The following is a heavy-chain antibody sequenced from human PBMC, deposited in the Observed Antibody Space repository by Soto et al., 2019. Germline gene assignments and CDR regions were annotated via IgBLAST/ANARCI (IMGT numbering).Heavy chain of an antibody. D-gene: IGHD2-15*01. V-gene: IGHV3-66*01. CDR1: GFTVSSKY. CDR3: ARDDDVCYGGRGYGVPVDV. J-gene: IGHJ6*04. Sequence: EVHLVESGGGLVQPGGSLRLSCAASGFTVSSKYMSWVRQAPGKGLEWVALIQSGGRTYYADYVKGRFTISRATAENTLHLQMDILRAEDAAVDYCARDDDVCYGGRGYGVPVDVWGKGTPVTVSS. CDR2: IQSGGRT.